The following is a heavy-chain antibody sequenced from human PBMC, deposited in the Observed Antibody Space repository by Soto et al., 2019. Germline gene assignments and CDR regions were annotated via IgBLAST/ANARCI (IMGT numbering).Heavy chain of an antibody. J-gene: IGHJ6*02. V-gene: IGHV4-59*01. D-gene: IGHD3-10*01. CDR1: GGSIRSYY. CDR3: ARASVLLWFGEPLLGGMDV. CDR2: IYYSGST. Sequence: LSLTCTVSGGSIRSYYWSWIRQPPGKGLEWIGYIYYSGSTNYNPSLKSRVTISVDTSKNQFSLKLGSVTAADTAVYYCARASVLLWFGEPLLGGMDVWGQGTTVTISS.